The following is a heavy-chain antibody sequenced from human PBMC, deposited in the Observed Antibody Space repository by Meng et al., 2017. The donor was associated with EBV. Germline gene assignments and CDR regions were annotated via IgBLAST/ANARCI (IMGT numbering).Heavy chain of an antibody. V-gene: IGHV3-73*01. J-gene: IGHJ4*02. CDR3: TRMSSPLDY. CDR2: IRSKAKSYAT. D-gene: IGHD2-2*01. CDR1: GCTFSGSA. Sequence: VRLLGSGGGLDRLGGSLNFAWAAPGCTFSGSAMHWVRQASGKGLEWVGRIRSKAKSYATAYAASVKGRFTISRDDSKNTAYLQMNSLKTEDTAVYYCTRMSSPLDYWGQGTLVTVSS.